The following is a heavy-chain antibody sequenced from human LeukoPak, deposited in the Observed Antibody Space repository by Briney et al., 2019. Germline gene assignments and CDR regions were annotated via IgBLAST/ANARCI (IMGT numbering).Heavy chain of an antibody. CDR1: GGSISSYY. CDR3: ARRGPYYYYGMDV. Sequence: SETLSFTCTVSGGSISSYYWSWIRQPPGKGLEWIGYIYYSGSTNYNPSLKSRVTISVDTSKNQFSLKLSSVTAADTAVYYCARRGPYYYYGMDVWGQGTTVTVSS. V-gene: IGHV4-59*01. CDR2: IYYSGST. J-gene: IGHJ6*02.